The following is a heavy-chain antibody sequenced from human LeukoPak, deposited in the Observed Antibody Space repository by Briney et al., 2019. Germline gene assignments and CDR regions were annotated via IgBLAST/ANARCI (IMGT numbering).Heavy chain of an antibody. J-gene: IGHJ4*02. CDR2: IKQDGSEK. CDR3: AKVRAVRGVWGFDY. V-gene: IGHV3-7*03. CDR1: GFTFSSYW. D-gene: IGHD3-10*01. Sequence: PGGSLRLSSAASGFTFSSYWMSWVRQAPGKGLEWVANIKQDGSEKYYVDSVKGRFTIYRDNSKNTLYLQMNSLRAEDTAVYYCAKVRAVRGVWGFDYWGQGTLVTVSS.